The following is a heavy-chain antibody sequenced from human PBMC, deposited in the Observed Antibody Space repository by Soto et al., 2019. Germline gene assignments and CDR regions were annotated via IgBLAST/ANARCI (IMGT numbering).Heavy chain of an antibody. Sequence: QVQLVESGGGVVQPGRSLRLSCAASGFTFSSYGMHWVRQAPGKGLEWVAVIWYDGSNKYYADSVKGRFTISRDNSKNTLYLQMNSLRAEDTAVYYCARDVSRSVVGMRGYFDLRGSCTLVTVSS. CDR3: ARDVSRSVVGMRGYFDL. J-gene: IGHJ2*01. CDR1: GFTFSSYG. D-gene: IGHD3-22*01. CDR2: IWYDGSNK. V-gene: IGHV3-33*01.